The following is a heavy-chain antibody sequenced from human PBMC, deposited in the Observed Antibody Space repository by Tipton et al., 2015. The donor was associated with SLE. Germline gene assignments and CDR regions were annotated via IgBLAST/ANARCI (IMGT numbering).Heavy chain of an antibody. Sequence: LRLSCAVYGGSFSGYYWSWIRQPPGKGLEWIGEINHSGSTNYNPSLKSRVTTSVDTSKNQFSLKLSSVTAADTAVYYCAREVVAYDAFDIWGQGTMVTVSS. CDR2: INHSGST. CDR3: AREVVAYDAFDI. D-gene: IGHD2-15*01. CDR1: GGSFSGYY. V-gene: IGHV4-34*01. J-gene: IGHJ3*02.